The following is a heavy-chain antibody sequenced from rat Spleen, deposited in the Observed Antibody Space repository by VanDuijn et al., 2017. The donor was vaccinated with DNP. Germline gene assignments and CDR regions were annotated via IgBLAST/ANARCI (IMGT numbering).Heavy chain of an antibody. J-gene: IGHJ2*01. CDR3: ATQNSGYDYFDY. Sequence: EVHLVESGGGLVQPGGSLKLSCLPSGFTFSDYNMAWVRQAPKRGLEWVATIIYDGIRTYYRDSVKGRFTISRDNTKNTLYLQMDSLRSDDTATYYCATQNSGYDYFDYWGQGVMVTVSS. CDR2: IIYDGIRT. D-gene: IGHD4-3*01. CDR1: GFTFSDYN. V-gene: IGHV5S10*01.